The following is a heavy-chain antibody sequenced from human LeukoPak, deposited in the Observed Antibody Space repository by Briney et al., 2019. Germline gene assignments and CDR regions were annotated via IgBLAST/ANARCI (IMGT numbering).Heavy chain of an antibody. CDR3: ARDRGYDILTGXVPNYGMDV. Sequence: SETLSLTCTVSGGSISSYYWSWIRQPPGKGLEWIGYIYYSGSTNYNPSLESRVTISVDTSKNQFSLKLSSVTAADTAVYYCARDRGYDILTGXVPNYGMDVWGQGTTVTV. V-gene: IGHV4-59*01. D-gene: IGHD3-9*01. CDR2: IYYSGST. J-gene: IGHJ6*02. CDR1: GGSISSYY.